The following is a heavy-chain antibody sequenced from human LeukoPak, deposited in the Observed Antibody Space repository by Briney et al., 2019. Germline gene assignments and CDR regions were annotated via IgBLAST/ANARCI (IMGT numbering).Heavy chain of an antibody. D-gene: IGHD1-14*01. Sequence: SETLSLTCTVSGGTISRYYWSWIRQPPGKGLEWIAYIDYSGSTNYNPSLKSRLTISLDASKNQFSLKLSSVTAADTAVYYCARDRRRNLLHDFEIWAKGQWSPSLQ. J-gene: IGHJ3*02. CDR2: IDYSGST. CDR3: ARDRRRNLLHDFEI. V-gene: IGHV4-59*01. CDR1: GGTISRYY.